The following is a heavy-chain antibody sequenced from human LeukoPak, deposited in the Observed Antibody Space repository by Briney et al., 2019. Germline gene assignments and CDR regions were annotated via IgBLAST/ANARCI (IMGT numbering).Heavy chain of an antibody. Sequence: ASVTVSCTASGYTFTSYGISWVRQAPGQGLEWMGWISAYNGNTNYAQKLQGRVTMTTDTSTSTAYMELRSLRSDDTAVYYCARGHVIVVNNWFDPWGQGTLVTVSS. D-gene: IGHD3-22*01. CDR3: ARGHVIVVNNWFDP. CDR1: GYTFTSYG. J-gene: IGHJ5*02. CDR2: ISAYNGNT. V-gene: IGHV1-18*01.